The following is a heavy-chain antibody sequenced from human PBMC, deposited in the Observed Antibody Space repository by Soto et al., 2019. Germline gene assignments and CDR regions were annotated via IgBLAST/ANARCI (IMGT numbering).Heavy chain of an antibody. V-gene: IGHV3-66*01. CDR1: GFTVSSNY. Sequence: GGSLRLSCAASGFTVSSNYMSWVRQAPGKGLEWVSVIYSGGSTYYADSVKGRFTISRDNSKNTLYLQMNSLRAEDTAVYYCAREGYCSSTSCYAIGVFGYWGQGTLVTVSS. CDR2: IYSGGST. CDR3: AREGYCSSTSCYAIGVFGY. J-gene: IGHJ4*02. D-gene: IGHD2-2*01.